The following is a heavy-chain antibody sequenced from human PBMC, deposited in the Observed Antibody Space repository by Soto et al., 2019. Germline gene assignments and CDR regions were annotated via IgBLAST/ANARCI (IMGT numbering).Heavy chain of an antibody. Sequence: EVQLVESGGALVQPGGSLRLSCEASGFTFRNYYMHWVHQAPGKGLMWVARIDSNGRNSVYADSVKGRFTVSRDNAKNTLFLQMDSLTAEDTAVYYCAREQYTLNYAGYWGQGTQVTVS. D-gene: IGHD2-2*01. CDR1: GFTFRNYY. V-gene: IGHV3-74*01. J-gene: IGHJ1*01. CDR2: IDSNGRNS. CDR3: AREQYTLNYAGY.